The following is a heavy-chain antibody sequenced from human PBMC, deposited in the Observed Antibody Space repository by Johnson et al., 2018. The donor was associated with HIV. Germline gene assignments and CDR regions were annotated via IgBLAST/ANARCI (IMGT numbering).Heavy chain of an antibody. J-gene: IGHJ3*02. D-gene: IGHD3-22*01. V-gene: IGHV3-66*01. CDR3: ARDLPGDYYDSSGYPRRHDAFDI. Sequence: VQLVESGGGLVQPGGSLRLSCAASGFSVSGYYMTWVRQAPGKGLEWVSVLFSGGTVYFADSVRGRFTISRDNSKNTVYLQMNSLRAEDTAVYYCARDLPGDYYDSSGYPRRHDAFDIWGQGTMVTVSS. CDR2: LFSGGTV. CDR1: GFSVSGYY.